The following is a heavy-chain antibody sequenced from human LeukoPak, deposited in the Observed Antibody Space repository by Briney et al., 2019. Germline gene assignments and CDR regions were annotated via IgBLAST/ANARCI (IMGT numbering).Heavy chain of an antibody. D-gene: IGHD4-17*01. CDR1: GFTFSSYG. CDR2: ISYAGSNE. CDR3: AKTPAAGDYPQAEFFQH. V-gene: IGHV3-30*18. Sequence: GGSLRLSCAASGFTFSSYGMHWVRQAPGKGLEWVAVISYAGSNEYYANSVRGRFTISRDNSRNTLYLQMNSLRADDTAVYYCAKTPAAGDYPQAEFFQHWGQGTLVTVSS. J-gene: IGHJ1*01.